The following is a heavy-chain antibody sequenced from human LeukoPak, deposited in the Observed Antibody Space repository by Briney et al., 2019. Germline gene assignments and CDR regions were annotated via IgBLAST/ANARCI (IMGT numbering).Heavy chain of an antibody. J-gene: IGHJ6*02. CDR1: GFTFSSYG. CDR2: ISDEGSNK. CDR3: AKGYYGMDV. V-gene: IGHV3-30*18. Sequence: GRSLRLSCAASGFTFSSYGMHWVRRAPGKGLEWVAVISDEGSNKYYVDSVKGRFTISRDNSKNTLYLQMNSLRAEDTAVYYCAKGYYGMDVWGQGTTVTVPS.